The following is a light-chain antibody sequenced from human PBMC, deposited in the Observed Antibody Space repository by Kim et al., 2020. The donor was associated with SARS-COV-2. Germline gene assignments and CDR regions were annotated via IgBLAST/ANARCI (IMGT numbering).Light chain of an antibody. J-gene: IGLJ2*01. CDR2: LNSDGSH. CDR1: SGTGSYA. V-gene: IGLV4-69*01. Sequence: VKLTVTLSSGTGSYAIAWHQQQPGKGPRYLMKLNSDGSHSKGDGIPDRFSGSSSGAERYLTISSLQSEDEADYYCQTWGTGIHVVFGGGTQLTVL. CDR3: QTWGTGIHVV.